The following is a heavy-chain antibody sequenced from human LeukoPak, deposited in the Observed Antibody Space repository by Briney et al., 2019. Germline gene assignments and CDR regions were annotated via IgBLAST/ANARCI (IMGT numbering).Heavy chain of an antibody. D-gene: IGHD6-19*01. CDR3: TRGGSGWGWFDP. V-gene: IGHV3-49*04. CDR1: GFTFGDYA. CDR2: IRSTPYGGTV. J-gene: IGHJ5*02. Sequence: GRSLRLSCTASGFTFGDYAMTWVRQAPGKGLECLGFIRSTPYGGTVEYAASVRGRFTISRDDSKSIAYLQMNSLKSEDTAVYYCTRGGSGWGWFDPWGQGTLGTVSS.